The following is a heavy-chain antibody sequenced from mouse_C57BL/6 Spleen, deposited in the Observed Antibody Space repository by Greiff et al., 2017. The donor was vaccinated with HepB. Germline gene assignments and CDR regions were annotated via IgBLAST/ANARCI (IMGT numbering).Heavy chain of an antibody. CDR2: IYPGDGDT. CDR3: ARYLNWYFDV. CDR1: GYAFSSSW. V-gene: IGHV1-82*01. J-gene: IGHJ1*03. Sequence: QVQLQQSGPELVKPGASVKISCKASGYAFSSSWMNWVKQRPGKGLEWIGRIYPGDGDTNYNGKFKGKATLTADKSSSTAYMQLSSLTSEDSAVYFCARYLNWYFDVWGTGTTVTVSS.